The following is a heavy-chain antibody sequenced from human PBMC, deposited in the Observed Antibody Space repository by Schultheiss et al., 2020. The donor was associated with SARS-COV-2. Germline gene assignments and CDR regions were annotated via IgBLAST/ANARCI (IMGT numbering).Heavy chain of an antibody. CDR3: ARLLGTLGTAMVSNDAFDI. D-gene: IGHD5-18*01. Sequence: SETLSLTCDVSGGSFTSDYWWIWVRQTPGKGLEWIGEVYHSGSTNYNPSLKSRVTISLDKSKNQLSLNMNSVSAADTAVYYCARLLGTLGTAMVSNDAFDIWGQGTMVTVSS. CDR2: VYHSGST. J-gene: IGHJ3*02. CDR1: GGSFTSDYW. V-gene: IGHV4-4*02.